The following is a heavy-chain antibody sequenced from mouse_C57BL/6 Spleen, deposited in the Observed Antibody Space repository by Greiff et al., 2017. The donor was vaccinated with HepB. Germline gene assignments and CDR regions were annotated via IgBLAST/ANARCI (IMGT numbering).Heavy chain of an antibody. CDR3: ARGDSSGYVGFAY. CDR1: GYAFSSSW. Sequence: LQESGPELVKPGASVKISCKASGYAFSSSWMNWVKQRPGKGLEWIGRIYPGDGDTNYNGKFKGKATLTADKSSSTAYMHISSLTSEESAVYFCARGDSSGYVGFAYWGQGTLVTVSA. D-gene: IGHD3-2*02. V-gene: IGHV1-82*01. CDR2: IYPGDGDT. J-gene: IGHJ3*01.